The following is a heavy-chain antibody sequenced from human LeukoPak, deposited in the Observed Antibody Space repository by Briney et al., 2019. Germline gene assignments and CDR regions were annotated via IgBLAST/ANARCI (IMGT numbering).Heavy chain of an antibody. CDR1: GGSISSYY. D-gene: IGHD4-17*01. CDR3: ARGRNYGDYFDY. V-gene: IGHV4-59*12. J-gene: IGHJ4*02. CDR2: IYYSGST. Sequence: SETLSLTCTVSGGSISSYYWSWIRQPPGKGLEWIGYIYYSGSTNYNPSLKSRVTISVDTSKNQFSLKLSSVTAADTAVYYCARGRNYGDYFDYWGQGTLVTVFS.